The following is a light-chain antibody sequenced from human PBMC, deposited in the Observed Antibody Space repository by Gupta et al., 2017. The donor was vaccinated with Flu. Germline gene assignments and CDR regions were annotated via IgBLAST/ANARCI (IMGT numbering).Light chain of an antibody. CDR2: VVS. CDR1: SSDVGGYNY. V-gene: IGLV2-14*03. CDR3: SSYTSNITHV. J-gene: IGLJ1*01. Sequence: QSALTQPASVSGSPGQSITISCTGTSSDVGGYNYVSWYQHHPGKAPKLMIYVVSNRPSGVSNRFSGSKSGNTASLTISGLQAEDEAYYYCSSYTSNITHVFGTGTKVTVL.